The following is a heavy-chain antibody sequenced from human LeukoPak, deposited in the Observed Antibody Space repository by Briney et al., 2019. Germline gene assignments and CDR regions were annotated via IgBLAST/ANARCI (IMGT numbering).Heavy chain of an antibody. J-gene: IGHJ4*01. CDR3: ATSYGGKTAPYDV. Sequence: PSETLSLTRTVSNDSISIYCSSWVREPPGKGLEWIVFACPTGRPAYSPSLKSRVTMSVATYKYQLSVGLRFLTAADTAVYYCATSYGGKTAPYDVWGHGTLVTVSS. V-gene: IGHV4-4*08. CDR2: ACPTGRP. CDR1: NDSISIYC. D-gene: IGHD4-23*01.